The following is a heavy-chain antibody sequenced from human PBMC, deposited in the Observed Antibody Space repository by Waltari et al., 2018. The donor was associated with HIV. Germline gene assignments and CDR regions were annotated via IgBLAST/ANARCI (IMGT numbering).Heavy chain of an antibody. Sequence: EMQLVESGGGLVQPGRSLRLSCAASGFNFDHYAMSWVRQAPGKGRGWVSGISGNSDIIGYADSVKGRFTISRDNAKNSLYLQMNSLGAEDTALYYCAKDAASIHYYGMDVWGQGTTVTVS. V-gene: IGHV3-9*01. CDR2: ISGNSDII. D-gene: IGHD2-2*01. CDR1: GFNFDHYA. CDR3: AKDAASIHYYGMDV. J-gene: IGHJ6*02.